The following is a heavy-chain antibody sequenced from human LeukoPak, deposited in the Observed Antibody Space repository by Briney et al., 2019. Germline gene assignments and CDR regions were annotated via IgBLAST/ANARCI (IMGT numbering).Heavy chain of an antibody. V-gene: IGHV4-39*01. CDR2: IYYTGSA. J-gene: IGHJ4*02. CDR3: TRRGTATTERFDY. Sequence: PSETLSLTCTVSGGSISSSSFYWGWIRQPPGKGLEWIGSIYYTGSAYYNPSLKSRVTISVDTSKNQFSLTLSSVTAADTAVYCCTRRGTATTERFDYWGQGTLVTVSS. D-gene: IGHD4-11*01. CDR1: GGSISSSSFY.